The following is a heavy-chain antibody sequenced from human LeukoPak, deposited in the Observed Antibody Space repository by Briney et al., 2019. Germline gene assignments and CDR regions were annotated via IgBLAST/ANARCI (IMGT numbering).Heavy chain of an antibody. CDR1: GGSISGEY. CDR2: IYYSGST. Sequence: SETHSLTCTVSGGSISGEYWSWSRQPPGKGLEWIGYIYYSGSTDYNPSLKSRVTISLDTSKNQFSLKLSSVTAADTAVYYCARGANWGSPDYWGQGTLVTVSS. D-gene: IGHD7-27*01. CDR3: ARGANWGSPDY. J-gene: IGHJ4*02. V-gene: IGHV4-59*01.